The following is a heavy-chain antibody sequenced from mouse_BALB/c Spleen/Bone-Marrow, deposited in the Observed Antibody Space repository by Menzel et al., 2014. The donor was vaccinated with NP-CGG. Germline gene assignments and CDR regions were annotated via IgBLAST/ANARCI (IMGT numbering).Heavy chain of an antibody. D-gene: IGHD2-2*01. J-gene: IGHJ1*01. CDR1: GYSITSDYA. Sequence: EVKLVESGPGLVKPSQSLSLTCTVTGYSITSDYAWNWIRQFPGNKLEWMGYIGYSGSTSYHPSLKSRISITRHTSKNQFFLQLNSVTTEDTATYYCARLGLHDWYSDVWGAGTTVTVSS. CDR3: ARLGLHDWYSDV. V-gene: IGHV3-2*02. CDR2: IGYSGST.